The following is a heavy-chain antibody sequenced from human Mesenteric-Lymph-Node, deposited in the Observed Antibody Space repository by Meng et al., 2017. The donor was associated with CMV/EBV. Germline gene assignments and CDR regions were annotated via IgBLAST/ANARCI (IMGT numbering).Heavy chain of an antibody. J-gene: IGHJ1*01. CDR2: IKSIIDGGTT. V-gene: IGHV3-15*01. CDR1: GFTFTSAW. CDR3: TTADIVVVPAAIDGYFQH. D-gene: IGHD2-2*02. Sequence: GESLKISCTVSGFTFTSAWMSWVRQAPGKGLEWVGRIKSIIDGGTTDYAAPVKGRFTISRDDSKNTLYLQMNSLKTEDTAVYYCTTADIVVVPAAIDGYFQHWGQGTLVTVSS.